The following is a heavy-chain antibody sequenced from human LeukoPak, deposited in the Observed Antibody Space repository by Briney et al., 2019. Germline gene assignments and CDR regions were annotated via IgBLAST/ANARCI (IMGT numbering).Heavy chain of an antibody. D-gene: IGHD2-8*01. J-gene: IGHJ6*03. CDR2: KKQDGSEK. CDR3: ARDSNGVSYYYYYYMDV. CDR1: GFTLSYYW. Sequence: GSPRPSCAAPGFTLSYYWMSWVRQAPGEGVEWVANKKQDGSEKYYVDYVKGRFTISRDNAKNSLYLQMNSLRAEDTAVYYCARDSNGVSYYYYYYMDVWGKGTTVTVSS. V-gene: IGHV3-7*01.